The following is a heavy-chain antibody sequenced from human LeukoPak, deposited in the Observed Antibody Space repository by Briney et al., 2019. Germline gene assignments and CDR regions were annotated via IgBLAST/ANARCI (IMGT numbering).Heavy chain of an antibody. Sequence: SETLSLTCSVSGASVSDGNYYWSWIRQPPGKGLEWIGYMFYSESTKYNPSLKSRVTISVDKSKNQFSLHMSSVTAADTAVYYCARGEYCSSTSCSRRLVDPWGQGTLVTVSS. J-gene: IGHJ5*02. V-gene: IGHV4-61*01. D-gene: IGHD2-2*01. CDR2: MFYSEST. CDR1: GASVSDGNYY. CDR3: ARGEYCSSTSCSRRLVDP.